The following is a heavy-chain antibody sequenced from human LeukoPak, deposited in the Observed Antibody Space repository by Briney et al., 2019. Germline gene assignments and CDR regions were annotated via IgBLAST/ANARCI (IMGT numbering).Heavy chain of an antibody. CDR1: GFTVSSNY. Sequence: GGSLRLSCAASGFTVSSNYMSWVRQAPGKGLEWVSVIYSGGSTYYADSVKGRFTISRDNSKNTLHLRMTSLRTEDTAVYYCAREQYGAFDIWGQGTMVTVSS. CDR2: IYSGGST. V-gene: IGHV3-53*01. CDR3: AREQYGAFDI. D-gene: IGHD2/OR15-2a*01. J-gene: IGHJ3*02.